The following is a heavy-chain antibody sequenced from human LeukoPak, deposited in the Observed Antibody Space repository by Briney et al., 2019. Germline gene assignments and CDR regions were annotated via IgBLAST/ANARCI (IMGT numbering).Heavy chain of an antibody. J-gene: IGHJ4*02. CDR2: INPNSGGT. V-gene: IGHV1-2*06. CDR3: ARWGIAVAGTGF. D-gene: IGHD6-13*01. Sequence: ASVKVSCKASGYTFTGYYMHWVRQAPGQGLEWMGRINPNSGGTNYAQKFQGRVTMTRDTSISTAYMELSRLRSDDTAVYYCARWGIAVAGTGFWGQGTLVTVSS. CDR1: GYTFTGYY.